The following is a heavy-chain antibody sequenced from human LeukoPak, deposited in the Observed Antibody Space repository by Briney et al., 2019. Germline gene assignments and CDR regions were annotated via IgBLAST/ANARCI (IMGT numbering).Heavy chain of an antibody. Sequence: ASVKVSRKASGYTFTSYGISWVRQAPGQGLEWMGWISAYNANTNCAQKLQGRVTMTTDTSTSTAYMELRSLRSDDTAVYYCARDLHRVVVRGVPHYYYYMDVWGKGTTVTISS. CDR3: ARDLHRVVVRGVPHYYYYMDV. V-gene: IGHV1-18*01. CDR1: GYTFTSYG. D-gene: IGHD3-10*01. CDR2: ISAYNANT. J-gene: IGHJ6*03.